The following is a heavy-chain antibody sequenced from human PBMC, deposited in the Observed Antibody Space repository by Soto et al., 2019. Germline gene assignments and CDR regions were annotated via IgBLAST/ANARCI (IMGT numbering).Heavy chain of an antibody. J-gene: IGHJ3*02. CDR1: GGSIRSYY. Sequence: ETLSLTCTVSGGSIRSYYWSWIRQPPGKGLEWIGYIYYSGSTNHNPSLKSRVTISVDTSKNQFSLKLTSVTAADTAVYYCARLPVDAFDIWGQGTMVTVSS. CDR3: ARLPVDAFDI. CDR2: IYYSGST. D-gene: IGHD4-4*01. V-gene: IGHV4-59*08.